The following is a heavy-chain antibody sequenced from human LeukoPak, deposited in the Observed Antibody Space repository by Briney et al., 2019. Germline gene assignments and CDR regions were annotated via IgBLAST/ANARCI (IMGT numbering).Heavy chain of an antibody. CDR2: ISGSGGST. CDR3: AELGITMIGGV. Sequence: GGSLRLSCAASGFTFSSYGMSWVRQAPGKGLEWVSAISGSGGSTYYADSVKGRFTISRDNAKNSLYLQMNSLRAEDTAVYYCAELGITMIGGVWGEGTTVTISS. CDR1: GFTFSSYG. J-gene: IGHJ6*02. D-gene: IGHD3-10*02. V-gene: IGHV3-23*01.